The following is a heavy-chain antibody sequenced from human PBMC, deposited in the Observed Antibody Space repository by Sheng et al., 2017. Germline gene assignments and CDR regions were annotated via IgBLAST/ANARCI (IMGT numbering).Heavy chain of an antibody. J-gene: IGHJ4*02. D-gene: IGHD6-19*01. CDR1: GFTFSSYD. CDR2: ISSTGGTI. V-gene: IGHV3-48*03. Sequence: EVQLVESGGGLVQPGGSLRLSCAASGFTFSSYDMNWVRQAPGKGLEWVSYISSTGGTIYYADSVKGRFTISRDNAKNSLYLQMNSLRDEDTAVYYCTRDGNRGWYRFDSWGQGALVTVSS. CDR3: TRDGNRGWYRFDS.